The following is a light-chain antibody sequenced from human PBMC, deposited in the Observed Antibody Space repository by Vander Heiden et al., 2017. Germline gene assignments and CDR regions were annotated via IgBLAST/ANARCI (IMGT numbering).Light chain of an antibody. CDR2: EVS. V-gene: IGLV2-14*01. CDR3: SSYTSSSKGV. Sequence: QSALPQPASVSGSPGQSITISCTGTSSDVGGYNYVSWYQQHPGKAPKLMIYEVSNRPSGVSNRFSGSKSGNTASLTISGLQAEDEADYYCSSYTSSSKGVFGGGTKLTVL. J-gene: IGLJ3*02. CDR1: SSDVGGYNY.